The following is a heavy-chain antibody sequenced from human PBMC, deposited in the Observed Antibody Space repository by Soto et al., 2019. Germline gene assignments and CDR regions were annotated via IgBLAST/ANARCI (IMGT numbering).Heavy chain of an antibody. D-gene: IGHD1-26*01. CDR3: ARVRWELLYYFDY. CDR2: VNQSGTS. V-gene: IGHV4-4*02. Sequence: PSETLSLTCGVSGDSTRSRYWWTWLRRPPGRGLEWIGEVNQSGTSNYNPSLKSRVTISIDDSKNHFSLKMTSVTAEDTAVYYCARVRWELLYYFDYWGQGTLVTVSS. CDR1: GDSTRSRYW. J-gene: IGHJ4*02.